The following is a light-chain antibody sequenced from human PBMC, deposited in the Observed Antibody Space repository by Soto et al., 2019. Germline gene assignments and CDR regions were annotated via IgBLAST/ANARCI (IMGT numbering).Light chain of an antibody. CDR2: GAS. Sequence: AIQMTQSPSYRLASVGGRVSISCRASQGIGNALGWYQQKPGQPPKVLIYGASNLHSGVPPKFSGSGSGTEFTLAISSLQPEDSETYYCLQDINYTWTFGQGTKVDIK. CDR1: QGIGNA. J-gene: IGKJ1*01. CDR3: LQDINYTWT. V-gene: IGKV1-6*01.